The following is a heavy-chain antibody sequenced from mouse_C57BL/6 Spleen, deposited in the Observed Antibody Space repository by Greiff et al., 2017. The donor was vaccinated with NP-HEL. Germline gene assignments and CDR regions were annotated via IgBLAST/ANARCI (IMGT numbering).Heavy chain of an antibody. Sequence: VQLQQSGAELVMPGASVKLSCKASGYTFTSYWMHWVKQRPGQGLEWIGEIDPSDSYTNYNQKFKGKSTLTVDKSSSTAYMQLSSLTSEDSAVYYCAPLTGRFAYWGQGTLVTVSA. CDR1: GYTFTSYW. CDR3: APLTGRFAY. J-gene: IGHJ3*01. D-gene: IGHD4-1*01. V-gene: IGHV1-69*01. CDR2: IDPSDSYT.